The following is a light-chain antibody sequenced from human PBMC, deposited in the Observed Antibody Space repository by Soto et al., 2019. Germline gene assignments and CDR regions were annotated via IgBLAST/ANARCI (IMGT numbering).Light chain of an antibody. CDR1: SSDVGGYNY. Sequence: QSALTQPASVSGSPGQSITISCTGTSSDVGGYNYVSWYQQHPGRAPKLMIYEVTNRPSGVSNRFSGSQSGNTASLTISGLQAEDDADYYCSSYTSSSTLVFGGGTKLTVL. CDR3: SSYTSSSTLV. CDR2: EVT. J-gene: IGLJ2*01. V-gene: IGLV2-14*01.